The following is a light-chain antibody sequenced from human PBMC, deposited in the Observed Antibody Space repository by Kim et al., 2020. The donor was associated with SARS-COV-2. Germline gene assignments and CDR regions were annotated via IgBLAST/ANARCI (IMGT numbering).Light chain of an antibody. CDR3: QQYDNWPPTWT. CDR1: QSVRSN. Sequence: EIVMTQSPATLSVSPGERATVSCRASQSVRSNLAWYQQKPGQAPRLLIYGASTRATGIPARFSGSGSGTEFTLTISSLQFEDFAVYYCQQYDNWPPTWTFGQGTKVDIK. J-gene: IGKJ1*01. CDR2: GAS. V-gene: IGKV3-15*01.